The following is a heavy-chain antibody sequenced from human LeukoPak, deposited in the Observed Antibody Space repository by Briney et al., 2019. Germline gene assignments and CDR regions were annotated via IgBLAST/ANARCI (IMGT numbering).Heavy chain of an antibody. CDR1: GFTFSSYS. CDR3: ARSAVREHDAFDI. J-gene: IGHJ3*02. D-gene: IGHD3-10*01. V-gene: IGHV3-21*01. Sequence: PGGSLRLSCAASGFTFSSYSMNWVRQAPGKGLEWVSSISSSSSYIYYADSVKGRFTISRDNAKNSLYLQMNSLRAEDTAVYYCARSAVREHDAFDIWGQGTMVTVSS. CDR2: ISSSSSYI.